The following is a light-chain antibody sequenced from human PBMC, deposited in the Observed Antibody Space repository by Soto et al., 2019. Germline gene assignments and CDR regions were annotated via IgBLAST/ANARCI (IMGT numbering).Light chain of an antibody. CDR3: QKYGSSPPVT. CDR1: QSVTDNY. Sequence: DIVLTQSPGTLSLSPGERATLSCRASQSVTDNYLGWYQQKAGLAPRLLIYGASSRATGIPDRFSGSGSGTDFTLTISRLEPEDSAVYYCQKYGSSPPVTFGQGTRLEIK. J-gene: IGKJ5*01. V-gene: IGKV3-20*01. CDR2: GAS.